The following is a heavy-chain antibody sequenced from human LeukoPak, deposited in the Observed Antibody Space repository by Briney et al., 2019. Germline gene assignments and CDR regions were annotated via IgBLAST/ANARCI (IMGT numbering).Heavy chain of an antibody. J-gene: IGHJ4*02. CDR2: SSSGGSAI. D-gene: IGHD6-19*01. CDR3: ATTRYSSASYSVY. CDR1: GFTFNTYA. Sequence: GGSLRLSCAASGFTFNTYAMSWIRQAPGKGLEWVSYSSSGGSAIYYADSVKGRFTISRDNAKNSVYLQMNSLRAEDTAVYYCATTRYSSASYSVYWGQGTLVTVSS. V-gene: IGHV3-11*04.